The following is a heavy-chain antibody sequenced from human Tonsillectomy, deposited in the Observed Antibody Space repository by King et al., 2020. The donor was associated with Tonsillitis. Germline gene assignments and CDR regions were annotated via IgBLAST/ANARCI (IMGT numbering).Heavy chain of an antibody. J-gene: IGHJ3*02. CDR1: GYTFTSKG. CDR2: ISAYTGNT. V-gene: IGHV1-18*01. CDR3: ARVGSNSWTRNDAFDI. Sequence: VQLVESGAEVKKPGASVKVSCKASGYTFTSKGISWVRQAPGQGLEWTGWISAYTGNTNYAQKLQGRVTMTTDTSTSTAYMELRSLRSDDTAVYYCARVGSNSWTRNDAFDIWGQGTLVTVSS. D-gene: IGHD6-13*01.